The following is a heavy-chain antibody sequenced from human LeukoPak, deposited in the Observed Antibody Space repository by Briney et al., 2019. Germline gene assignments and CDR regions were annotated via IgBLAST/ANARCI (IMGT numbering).Heavy chain of an antibody. CDR2: ISYDGSNK. CDR3: ARVRQLEGRGYFDY. Sequence: GGSLRLSCAASGFTFSDSAMHWVRQAPGKGLEWVAVISYDGSNKYYADSVKGRFTISRDNSKNTLYLQMNSLRAEDTAVYYCARVRQLEGRGYFDYWGQGTLVTVSS. CDR1: GFTFSDSA. J-gene: IGHJ4*02. V-gene: IGHV3-30*04. D-gene: IGHD6-6*01.